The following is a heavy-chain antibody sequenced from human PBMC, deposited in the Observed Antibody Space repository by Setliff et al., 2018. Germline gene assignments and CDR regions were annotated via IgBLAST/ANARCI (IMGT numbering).Heavy chain of an antibody. CDR1: GGSLSGYY. V-gene: IGHV4-34*01. CDR2: INHSGST. Sequence: SETLSLTCAVYGGSLSGYYWSWIRQPPGKGLEWIGEINHSGSTNYNPSLKSRVTISVDTSKNQFSLKLSSVTAADTAVYYCARGPNSNYEGAFDIWGQGTMVTVSS. D-gene: IGHD4-4*01. CDR3: ARGPNSNYEGAFDI. J-gene: IGHJ3*02.